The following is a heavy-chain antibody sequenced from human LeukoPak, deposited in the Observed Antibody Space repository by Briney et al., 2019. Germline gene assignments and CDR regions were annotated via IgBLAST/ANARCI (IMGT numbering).Heavy chain of an antibody. CDR3: ARAPFRYAFDY. J-gene: IGHJ4*02. CDR2: ISYDGSNK. D-gene: IGHD5-18*01. V-gene: IGHV3-30-3*01. CDR1: GFTFSSYA. Sequence: GGSLRLSCAASGFTFSSYAMHWVRQAPGKGLGWVAVISYDGSNKYYADSVKGRFTISRDNSKNTLYLQMNSLRAEDTAVYYCARAPFRYAFDYWGQGTLVTVSS.